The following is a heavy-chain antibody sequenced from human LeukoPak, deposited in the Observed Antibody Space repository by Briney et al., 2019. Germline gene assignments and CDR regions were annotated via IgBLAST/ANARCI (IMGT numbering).Heavy chain of an antibody. J-gene: IGHJ5*02. CDR3: ARGWEQWLFHNWFDP. Sequence: GGSLRLSCAASGFTFSSYAMHWVRQAPGKGLEWVAVISYDGSNKYYADSVKGRFTISRDNSKNTLYLQMNSLRAENTAVYYCARGWEQWLFHNWFDPWGQGTLVTVSS. CDR2: ISYDGSNK. D-gene: IGHD6-19*01. CDR1: GFTFSSYA. V-gene: IGHV3-30-3*01.